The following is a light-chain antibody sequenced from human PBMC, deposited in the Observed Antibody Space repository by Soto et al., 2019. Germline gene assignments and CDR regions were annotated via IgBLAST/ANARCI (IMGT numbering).Light chain of an antibody. Sequence: IQMTQSPSSLSASVGDRVTITCQASHDIRNYLNWYQQKPGKAPKLLVYDATSLESGVSSRFSGSGSGTDFTLTISSLQPEDFATYYCIQDYNYPLTFGGGTKVDIK. CDR2: DAT. CDR3: IQDYNYPLT. V-gene: IGKV1-6*01. CDR1: HDIRNY. J-gene: IGKJ4*01.